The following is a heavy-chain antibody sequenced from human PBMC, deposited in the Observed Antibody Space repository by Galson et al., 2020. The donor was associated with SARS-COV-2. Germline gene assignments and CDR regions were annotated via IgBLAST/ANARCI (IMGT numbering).Heavy chain of an antibody. CDR1: GYAFAMYG. CDR2: ISAYNGRT. CDR3: ARDLRYSGSWYIY. D-gene: IGHD6-13*01. Sequence: ASVKVSCKASGYAFAMYGISWVRQAPGQGLEWMGWISAYNGRTDYAPNVQGRVTMTTDTSTSTAYMELRNLRSDDTAVYYCARDLRYSGSWYIYWGQGTLVTVSS. J-gene: IGHJ4*02. V-gene: IGHV1-18*04.